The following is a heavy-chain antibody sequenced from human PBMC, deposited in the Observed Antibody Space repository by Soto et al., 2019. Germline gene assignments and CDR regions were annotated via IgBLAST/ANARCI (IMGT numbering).Heavy chain of an antibody. V-gene: IGHV3-30-3*01. CDR2: ISYDGNNK. J-gene: IGHJ3*02. D-gene: IGHD7-27*01. Sequence: QEQLVESGGGVVQPGRSLRLSCAASGFTFSTYAMYWVRQAPGKGLEWVAVISYDGNNKHYTDSLKGRFTISRDNSKNTLYLQMNSLRDEDTAVDYCAREVNWGKAGDIWGQGTMVTVSS. CDR1: GFTFSTYA. CDR3: AREVNWGKAGDI.